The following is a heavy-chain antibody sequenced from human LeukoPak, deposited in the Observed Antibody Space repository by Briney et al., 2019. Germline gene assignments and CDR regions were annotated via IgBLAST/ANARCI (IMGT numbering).Heavy chain of an antibody. V-gene: IGHV3-48*01. J-gene: IGHJ4*02. CDR1: GFTFSSNS. CDR2: ISSSSSTI. Sequence: GGSLRLSCAASGFTFSSNSMNWVRQAPGKGLEWVSYISSSSSTIYYADSVKGRFTISRDNAKNSLYLQMNSLRAEDTAVYYCARGVGICGYSYGSDFDYWGQGTLLTVSS. D-gene: IGHD5-18*01. CDR3: ARGVGICGYSYGSDFDY.